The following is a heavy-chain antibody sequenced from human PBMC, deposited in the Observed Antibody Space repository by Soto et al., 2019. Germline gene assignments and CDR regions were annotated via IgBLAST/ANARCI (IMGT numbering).Heavy chain of an antibody. V-gene: IGHV1-18*01. CDR2: ISAYNGNT. CDR1: GYTFTNYA. CDR3: ARGRHDRRLSSAEYFQR. Sequence: DASVKVSCKASGYTFTNYAINWVRQAPGQGLEWMGWISAYNGNTNYAQKLQGRVTMTTDTSTTTAYMELRSLKSDDTAVYYCARGRHDRRLSSAEYFQRWGQGTLVTVSS. J-gene: IGHJ1*01.